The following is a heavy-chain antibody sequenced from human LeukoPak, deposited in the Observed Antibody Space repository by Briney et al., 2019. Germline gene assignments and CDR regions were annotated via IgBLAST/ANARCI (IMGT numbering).Heavy chain of an antibody. CDR3: ARGLNYDILTGYPGDDY. J-gene: IGHJ4*02. V-gene: IGHV1-8*01. CDR1: VHTFTSYD. CDR2: MNPNSGNT. Sequence: ASVKVSCKASVHTFTSYDINWVRQATGQGLEWMGWMNPNSGNTGYAQKFQGRVTMTRNTSISTAYMELSSLRSEDTAVYYCARGLNYDILTGYPGDDYWGQGTLVTVSS. D-gene: IGHD3-9*01.